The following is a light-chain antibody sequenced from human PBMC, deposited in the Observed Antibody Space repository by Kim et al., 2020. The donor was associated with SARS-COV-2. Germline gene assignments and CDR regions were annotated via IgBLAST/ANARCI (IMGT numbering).Light chain of an antibody. CDR1: QSVSTY. J-gene: IGKJ1*01. Sequence: DIQMTQSPSSLSASVGDRVTITCRASQSVSTYFNWYQQKLGKAPKLLIYAASRLQSGVPSRFNGSGSGTDFTLTISSLQPEDFATYYCQQSYTTPRTFGQGTKVDIK. CDR3: QQSYTTPRT. V-gene: IGKV1-39*01. CDR2: AAS.